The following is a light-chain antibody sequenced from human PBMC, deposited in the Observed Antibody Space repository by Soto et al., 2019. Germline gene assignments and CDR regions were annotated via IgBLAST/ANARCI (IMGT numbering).Light chain of an antibody. Sequence: DIVMTQSPLSLPVTPGEPASISCRSSQSLLHSNGYNYLDWYLQKPGQSPQLLIYLGSNRASGVPKRFSGSGSGTDFTLKISRVEAEDVGVYYCMRALQTPRTFRQGTKLEIK. CDR1: QSLLHSNGYNY. J-gene: IGKJ2*01. CDR3: MRALQTPRT. CDR2: LGS. V-gene: IGKV2-28*01.